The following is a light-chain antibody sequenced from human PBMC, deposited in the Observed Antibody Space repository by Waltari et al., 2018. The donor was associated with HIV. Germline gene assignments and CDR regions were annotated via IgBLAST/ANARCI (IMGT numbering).Light chain of an antibody. CDR1: SPNLGAGSA. V-gene: IGLV1-40*01. CDR3: QSYDSSLTGSV. Sequence: QSVLTQPPSVSGAPGQRVTISCTGSSPNLGAGSAVHWYQQVPGTAPKLLIYGNNNRPSGVPDRFSASNSGASPSLAITGLQAEDEADYYCQSYDSSLTGSVFGGGTKLTVL. J-gene: IGLJ2*01. CDR2: GNN.